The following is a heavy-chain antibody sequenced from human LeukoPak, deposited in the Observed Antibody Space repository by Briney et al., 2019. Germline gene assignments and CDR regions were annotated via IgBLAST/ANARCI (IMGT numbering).Heavy chain of an antibody. CDR2: IIPIFGTA. J-gene: IGHJ6*03. CDR3: ASSQLPYYYYMDV. D-gene: IGHD2-2*01. V-gene: IGHV1-69*13. CDR1: GGTFSSYA. Sequence: SVKVSCKASGGTFSSYAISWVRQAPGQGLEWMGGIIPIFGTANYAQKFQGRVTITADESTSTAYMELSSLRSEDTAVYYCASSQLPYYYYMDVWGKGTTVTISS.